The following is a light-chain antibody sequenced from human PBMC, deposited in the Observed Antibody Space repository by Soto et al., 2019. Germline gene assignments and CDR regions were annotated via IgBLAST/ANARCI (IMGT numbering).Light chain of an antibody. J-gene: IGKJ4*02. CDR2: GAS. CDR1: QSVSSSY. CDR3: MQYGSPHM. Sequence: EIVFTPSPGTLAFSPWERTTLSYRAWQSVSSSYLAWYQQKPGQAPRLLIYGASSRATGIRDRGSGSGTGRAFSMKMSPRESDEFAVFIGMQYGSPHMFGAGTKVDIK. V-gene: IGKV3-20*01.